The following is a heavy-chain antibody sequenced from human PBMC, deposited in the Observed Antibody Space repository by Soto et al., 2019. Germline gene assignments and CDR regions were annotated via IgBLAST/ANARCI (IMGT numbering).Heavy chain of an antibody. CDR2: IYSGGST. J-gene: IGHJ6*02. V-gene: IGHV3-53*01. D-gene: IGHD6-6*01. Sequence: EVQLVESGGGLIQPGGSLRLSCAASGFTVSSNYMSWVRQAPGKGLEWVSVIYSGGSTYYADSVKGRFTISRDNSKNTLYLQMNSLRAEDTAVYYCARVDQPYSSWYYGMDVWGQGTTVTVSS. CDR3: ARVDQPYSSWYYGMDV. CDR1: GFTVSSNY.